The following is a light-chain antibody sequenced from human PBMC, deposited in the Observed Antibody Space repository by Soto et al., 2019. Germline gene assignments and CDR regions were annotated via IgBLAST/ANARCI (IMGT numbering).Light chain of an antibody. CDR1: QSISSW. CDR2: KAS. Sequence: DIQMTQSPSTLSASVGDRVTITCRASQSISSWLAWYQQKPGKAPKLLIYKASSLESGVPSRFSGSGSGTEFTLTISSLQPDDFATYYCQQSNSYSRTFGKGTKV. CDR3: QQSNSYSRT. V-gene: IGKV1-5*03. J-gene: IGKJ1*01.